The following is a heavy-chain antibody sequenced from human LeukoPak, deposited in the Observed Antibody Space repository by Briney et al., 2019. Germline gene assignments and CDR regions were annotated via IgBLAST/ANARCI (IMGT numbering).Heavy chain of an antibody. Sequence: SETLSLTCAVYGGSLSGYYWSWIRQSPGKGLEWIGEINHGGSTNYNPSLKSRVTMSVDTSKDHFSLKLSSVTAADTAVYFCAREGRMSMGIEYWGQGTLVTVSS. V-gene: IGHV4-34*01. CDR2: INHGGST. J-gene: IGHJ4*02. CDR1: GGSLSGYY. CDR3: AREGRMSMGIEY. D-gene: IGHD4/OR15-4a*01.